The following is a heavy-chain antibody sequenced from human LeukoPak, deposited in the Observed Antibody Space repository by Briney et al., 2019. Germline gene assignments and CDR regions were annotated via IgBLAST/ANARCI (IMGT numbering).Heavy chain of an antibody. Sequence: GGSLRLYCAASGFTFSSYSMNWVRQAPGKGLEWVSSISSSSSYIYYADSVKGRFTISRDNAKNSLYLQMNSLRAEDTAVYYCARGEYDFWSGYNFDYWGQGTLVTVSS. CDR1: GFTFSSYS. CDR3: ARGEYDFWSGYNFDY. J-gene: IGHJ4*02. V-gene: IGHV3-21*01. D-gene: IGHD3-3*01. CDR2: ISSSSSYI.